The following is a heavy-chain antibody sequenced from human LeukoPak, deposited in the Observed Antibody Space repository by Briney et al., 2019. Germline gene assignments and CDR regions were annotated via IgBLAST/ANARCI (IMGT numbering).Heavy chain of an antibody. CDR3: QIWVGGYDQDAFDI. V-gene: IGHV3-7*03. CDR2: IKQDGSEK. Sequence: GGSLRLSCAASGFTVNYWMSWVRQAPGKGLEWVANIKQDGSEKYYVDSVKGRFTISRDNSKNTLYLQMNSLRAEDTAVYYCQIWVGGYDQDAFDIWGQGTMVTVSS. CDR1: GFTVNYW. D-gene: IGHD3-22*01. J-gene: IGHJ3*02.